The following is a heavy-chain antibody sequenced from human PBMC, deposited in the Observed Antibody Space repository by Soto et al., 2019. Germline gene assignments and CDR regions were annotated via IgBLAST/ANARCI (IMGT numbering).Heavy chain of an antibody. V-gene: IGHV3-11*01. CDR2: ISSSGSTI. Sequence: GGSLRLSCAASGFTFSDYYMSWIRQAPGKGLEWVSYISSSGSTIYYTDSVKGRFHISRDNAKHSLYLQMNSLRAEDTAVYYCAGKGDDFWSGYYNYYYYYMDVWGKGTTVTVSS. J-gene: IGHJ6*03. D-gene: IGHD3-3*01. CDR1: GFTFSDYY. CDR3: AGKGDDFWSGYYNYYYYYMDV.